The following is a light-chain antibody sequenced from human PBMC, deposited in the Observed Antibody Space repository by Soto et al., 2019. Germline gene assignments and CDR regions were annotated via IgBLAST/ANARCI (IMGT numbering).Light chain of an antibody. CDR3: HQRSNWPLT. J-gene: IGKJ4*01. CDR2: DAA. V-gene: IGKV3-11*01. CDR1: QSVSSY. Sequence: EIVLTQSPATLSLSPGERATLSCRASQSVSSYLAWYQQKPGQAPRLLIYDAASRATGIPARFSGSGSATDITLTISSLEPGDFAVYYCHQRSNWPLTFGGGTKLEIK.